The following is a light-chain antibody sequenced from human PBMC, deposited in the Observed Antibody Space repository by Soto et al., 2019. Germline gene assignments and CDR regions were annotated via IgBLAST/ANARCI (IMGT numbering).Light chain of an antibody. Sequence: EIVLTQSPATLSLSPGERATLSCRASPSVTNYLAWYQQKPGQAPRLVIYGAFNRATGLPARFSGSGSGTDFTLTISSLEPEDFAVYYCQQRNIWPPVTFGQGTRLEL. CDR1: PSVTNY. CDR2: GAF. V-gene: IGKV3-11*01. J-gene: IGKJ5*01. CDR3: QQRNIWPPVT.